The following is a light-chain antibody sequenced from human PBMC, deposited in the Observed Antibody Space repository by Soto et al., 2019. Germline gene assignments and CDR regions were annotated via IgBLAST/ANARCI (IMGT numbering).Light chain of an antibody. V-gene: IGKV3-11*01. J-gene: IGKJ4*01. CDR1: QSVSSD. CDR2: DAS. CDR3: QQRSNRLT. Sequence: EIVLTQSPATLSLSPGERATLSCRASQSVSSDLAWYQQKPGQAPRLLIYDASNRATGIPARFSGTGSGTDFTLTISSLAPEDFAVYYCQQRSNRLTFGGGTKVEIK.